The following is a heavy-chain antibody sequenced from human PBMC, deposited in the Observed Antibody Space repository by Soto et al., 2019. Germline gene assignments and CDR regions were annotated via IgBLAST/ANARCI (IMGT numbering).Heavy chain of an antibody. Sequence: QVQLVQSGAEVKKPGASVKVSCKASGYTFTSYGISWVRQAPGQGLEWMGWISAYNGNTNYAQKLQGRVTMTTDTSTSTAYMELRSLRSDVTDVYYCARTAELLWFGDQGGYWGQGTLVTVSS. CDR2: ISAYNGNT. J-gene: IGHJ4*02. V-gene: IGHV1-18*01. D-gene: IGHD3-10*01. CDR3: ARTAELLWFGDQGGY. CDR1: GYTFTSYG.